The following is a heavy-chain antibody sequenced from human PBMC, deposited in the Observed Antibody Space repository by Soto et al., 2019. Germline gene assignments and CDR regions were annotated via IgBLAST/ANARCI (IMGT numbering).Heavy chain of an antibody. D-gene: IGHD6-13*01. J-gene: IGHJ4*02. CDR3: ARENSATHLDS. CDR2: IKQDGSEK. CDR1: GFTFGSYW. V-gene: IGHV3-7*01. Sequence: EVQLVESGGSLVQPGGSLRLSCAASGFTFGSYWMTWVRQAPGKGLEWVANIKQDGSEKYYVDSVKGRFAISRDKSNDTVFLHLSSLTPDDTAVYFCARENSATHLDSWGQGTLVTVSS.